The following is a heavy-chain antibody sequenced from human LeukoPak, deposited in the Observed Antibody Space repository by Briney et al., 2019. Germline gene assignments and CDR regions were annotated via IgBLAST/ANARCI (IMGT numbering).Heavy chain of an antibody. J-gene: IGHJ3*02. CDR1: GYTFTGYY. CDR2: INPNSGGT. V-gene: IGHV1-2*02. Sequence: ASVKVSCKASGYTFTGYYMHWVRQAPGQGLEWMGWINPNSGGTNYAQKFQGRVTMTRDTSISTAYMELSRLRSDDTAVYYCAREPFVVVTATGDAFDIWGQGTMVTVSS. D-gene: IGHD2-21*02. CDR3: AREPFVVVTATGDAFDI.